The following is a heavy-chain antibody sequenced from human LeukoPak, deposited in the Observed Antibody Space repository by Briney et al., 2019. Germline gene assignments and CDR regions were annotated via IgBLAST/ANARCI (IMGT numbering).Heavy chain of an antibody. CDR1: GFTFSSYW. V-gene: IGHV3-7*01. J-gene: IGHJ4*02. CDR3: ARDGALRIYDY. Sequence: PGGSLRLSCAASGFTFSSYWMTWVRQAPGKGLEWVASIKQAGNEKYYVDSVKGRFTIPRDNARNSLYLQMSSLRADDTAVYYCARDGALRIYDYWGQGTLVTVSS. D-gene: IGHD4/OR15-4a*01. CDR2: IKQAGNEK.